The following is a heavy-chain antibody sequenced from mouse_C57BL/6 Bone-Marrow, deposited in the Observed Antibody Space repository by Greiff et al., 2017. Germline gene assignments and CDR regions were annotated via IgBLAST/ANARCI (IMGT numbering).Heavy chain of an antibody. J-gene: IGHJ2*01. CDR3: ARKRAYSTLGFDY. CDR2: IDPSDSYT. Sequence: QVQLQQPGAELVRPGTSVKLSCKASGYTFTSYWMHWVKQRPGQGLEWIGVIDPSDSYTNYNQKFKGKATLTVDTSSSTAYMQLSSLTSEDSAVYYCARKRAYSTLGFDYWGQGTTLTVSS. CDR1: GYTFTSYW. D-gene: IGHD2-5*01. V-gene: IGHV1-59*01.